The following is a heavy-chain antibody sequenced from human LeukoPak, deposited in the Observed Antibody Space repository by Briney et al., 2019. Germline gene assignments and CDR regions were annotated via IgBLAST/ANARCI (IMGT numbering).Heavy chain of an antibody. CDR3: ARDFRGYYGSGSARAYY. V-gene: IGHV3-23*01. D-gene: IGHD3-10*01. CDR1: GFTFSSYA. J-gene: IGHJ4*02. Sequence: GGSLRLSCAASGFTFSSYAMSWVRQAPGKGLEWVSAISGSGGSTYYADSVKGRFTISRDNSKNTLYLQMNSLRAEDTAVYYCARDFRGYYGSGSARAYYWGQGTLVTVSS. CDR2: ISGSGGST.